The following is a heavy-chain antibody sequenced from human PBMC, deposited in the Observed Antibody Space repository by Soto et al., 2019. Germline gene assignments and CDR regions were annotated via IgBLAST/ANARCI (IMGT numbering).Heavy chain of an antibody. CDR1: GGSISSGDYY. V-gene: IGHV4-30-4*01. Sequence: PSETLSLTXTVSGGSISSGDYYWSWIRQPPGKGLEWIGYIYYSGSTYYNPSLKSRVTISVDTSKNQFSLKLGSVTAADTAVYYCARGITYYYDSSGGGAFDIWGQGTMVTVSS. J-gene: IGHJ3*02. CDR3: ARGITYYYDSSGGGAFDI. D-gene: IGHD3-22*01. CDR2: IYYSGST.